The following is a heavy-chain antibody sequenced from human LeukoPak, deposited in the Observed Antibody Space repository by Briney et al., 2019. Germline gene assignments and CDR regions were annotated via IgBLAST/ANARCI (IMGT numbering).Heavy chain of an antibody. V-gene: IGHV4-59*01. Sequence: PSETLSLTCTVSGGSISSYYWSWIRQPPGKGLEWIGYIYYSGSTNYNPSLKSRVTISVDTSKNQFSLKLSSVTAADTAVYYCAREDSSGWYGHPGGYFDYWGQGTLVTVSS. J-gene: IGHJ4*02. D-gene: IGHD6-19*01. CDR2: IYYSGST. CDR3: AREDSSGWYGHPGGYFDY. CDR1: GGSISSYY.